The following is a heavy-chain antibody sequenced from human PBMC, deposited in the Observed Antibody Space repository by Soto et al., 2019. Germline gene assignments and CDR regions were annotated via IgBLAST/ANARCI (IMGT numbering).Heavy chain of an antibody. J-gene: IGHJ6*02. D-gene: IGHD1-1*01. CDR3: AREQLELDYYYYGMDV. CDR2: ISYDGSNK. CDR1: GFTFSSYA. V-gene: IGHV3-30-3*01. Sequence: QVQLVESGGGVVQPGRSLRLSCAASGFTFSSYAMHWVRQAPGKGLEWVAVISYDGSNKYYADSVKGRFTISRDNSENTLYLQMNSLRAEDTAVYYCAREQLELDYYYYGMDVWGQGTTVTVSS.